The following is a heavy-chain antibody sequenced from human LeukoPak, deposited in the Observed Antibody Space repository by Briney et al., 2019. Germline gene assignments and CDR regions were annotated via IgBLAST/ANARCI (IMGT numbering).Heavy chain of an antibody. D-gene: IGHD3-22*01. V-gene: IGHV4-61*02. J-gene: IGHJ3*02. CDR2: IYTSGST. Sequence: SETLSLTCTVSGGSISSGSYYWSWIRQPAGKGLEWIGRIYTSGSTNCNPSLKSRVTISVDTSKNQFSLKLSSVTAADTAVYYCARVGGIYYDSSGYFDAFDIWGQGTMVTVSS. CDR3: ARVGGIYYDSSGYFDAFDI. CDR1: GGSISSGSYY.